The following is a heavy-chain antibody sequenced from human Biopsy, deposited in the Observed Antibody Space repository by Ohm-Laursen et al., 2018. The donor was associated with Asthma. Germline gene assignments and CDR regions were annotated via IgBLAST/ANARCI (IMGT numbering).Heavy chain of an antibody. CDR3: ASSIAVADSDAFDI. CDR1: GYTFTSYA. D-gene: IGHD6-19*01. Sequence: ASVKVSCKASGYTFTSYAMHWVRQAPGQRLEWMGWINAGNGNTKYSQKFQGRVTITRDTSASTAYMELSSLRSEDTAAYYCASSIAVADSDAFDIWGQGTMVTVSS. J-gene: IGHJ3*02. V-gene: IGHV1-3*01. CDR2: INAGNGNT.